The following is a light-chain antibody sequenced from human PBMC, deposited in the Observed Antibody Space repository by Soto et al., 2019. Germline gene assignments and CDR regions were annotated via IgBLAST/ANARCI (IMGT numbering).Light chain of an antibody. CDR1: QSISSW. J-gene: IGKJ1*01. CDR2: DAS. Sequence: DIQMTQSPSTLSASVGDRVTITCRASQSISSWLAWYQQKPGKAPKLLIYDASSLESGVPSRFSGSGSGTEFTLTISSRQPDDFATYYCQQYNSYLFGQGTKVEIK. V-gene: IGKV1-5*01. CDR3: QQYNSYL.